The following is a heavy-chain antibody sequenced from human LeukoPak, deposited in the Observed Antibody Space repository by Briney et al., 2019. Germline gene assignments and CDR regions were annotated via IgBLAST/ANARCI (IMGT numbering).Heavy chain of an antibody. J-gene: IGHJ4*02. CDR1: GFTFSSYA. V-gene: IGHV3-23*01. Sequence: GGSLRLSGAASGFTFSSYAISWVRQAPGKGLEWVSAISGGGGTTYYADSVKGRFTISRDNSKNTLFLQMSSLRAEDTAVYYCARDISWYFDYWGQGMLVTVSS. CDR3: ARDISWYFDY. CDR2: ISGGGGTT. D-gene: IGHD6-13*01.